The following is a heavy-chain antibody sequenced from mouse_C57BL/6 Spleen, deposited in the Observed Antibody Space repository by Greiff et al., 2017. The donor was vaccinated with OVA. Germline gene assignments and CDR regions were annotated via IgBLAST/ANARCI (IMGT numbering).Heavy chain of an antibody. J-gene: IGHJ4*01. V-gene: IGHV1-69*01. CDR2: IDPSDSST. Sequence: QVQLQQPGAELVMPGASVKLSCKASGYTFTSYWMHWVKQRPGQGLEWIGEIDPSDSSTNYNQKFKGKSTLTVDKSSSTAYMQLSSLTSEDSAVYSCARMNYGSFMDYWGQGTSVTVSS. D-gene: IGHD1-1*01. CDR1: GYTFTSYW. CDR3: ARMNYGSFMDY.